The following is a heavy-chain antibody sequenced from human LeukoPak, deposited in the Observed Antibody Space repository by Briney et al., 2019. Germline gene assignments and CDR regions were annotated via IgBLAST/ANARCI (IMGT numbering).Heavy chain of an antibody. V-gene: IGHV1-18*01. CDR3: ARGTDYFDY. CDR1: GYTLRTYG. CDR2: INPNNGNT. D-gene: IGHD2-8*02. J-gene: IGHJ4*02. Sequence: ASVKVSCKASGYTLRTYGISWVRQAPGQGLEWMGWINPNNGNTHYAQKFQGRVTITADKSTSTAYMELSSLRSEDTAVYYCARGTDYFDYWGQGTLVTVSS.